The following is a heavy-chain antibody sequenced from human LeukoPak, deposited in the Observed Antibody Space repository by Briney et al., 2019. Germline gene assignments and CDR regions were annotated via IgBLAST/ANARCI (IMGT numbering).Heavy chain of an antibody. J-gene: IGHJ4*02. Sequence: PSQTLSLTCAISGDSVSSNSAAWNWIRQSPSRGLEWLGRTYYRSKWINDYAVSMKSRITINPDTSKNQFSLHLNSVTPDDTAVYYCARGHYSSTFYYFDYWGQGTLVTVSS. CDR1: GDSVSSNSAA. CDR2: TYYRSKWIN. D-gene: IGHD6-13*01. V-gene: IGHV6-1*01. CDR3: ARGHYSSTFYYFDY.